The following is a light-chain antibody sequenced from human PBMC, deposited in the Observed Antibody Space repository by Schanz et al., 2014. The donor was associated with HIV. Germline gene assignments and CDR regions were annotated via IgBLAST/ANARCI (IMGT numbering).Light chain of an antibody. Sequence: QSVLTQPPSASGTPGQRVTISCSGSSSNIGSNTVNWYHHLPGTAPRLLLYNDHFRPSGVPDRFSGSRSGTSASLAISGLQSEDEADYYCATWDDSLNAWVFGGGTKLTVL. CDR1: SSNIGSNT. V-gene: IGLV1-44*01. CDR3: ATWDDSLNAWV. CDR2: NDH. J-gene: IGLJ3*02.